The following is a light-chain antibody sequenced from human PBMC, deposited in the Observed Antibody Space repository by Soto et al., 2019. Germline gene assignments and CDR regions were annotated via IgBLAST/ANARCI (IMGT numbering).Light chain of an antibody. CDR2: AAS. Sequence: DIQMTQSPSSLSASVGDRVTITCRPSQSVSVYLNWYQQKPGKAPKLLIHAASRLQSGVPSRFTGSGSGTDFTLIISSLQPEDFATYYCQQSYSTPPTFGQGTKVDIK. J-gene: IGKJ1*01. CDR3: QQSYSTPPT. V-gene: IGKV1-39*01. CDR1: QSVSVY.